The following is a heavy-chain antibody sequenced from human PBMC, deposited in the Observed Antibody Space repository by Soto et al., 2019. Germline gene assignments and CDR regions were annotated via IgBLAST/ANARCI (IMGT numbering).Heavy chain of an antibody. V-gene: IGHV3-48*02. Sequence: HPGGSLRLSCAASGFTFSSYSMNWVRQAPGKGLEWVSYISSSSSTIYYADSVKGRFTISRDNAKNSLYLQMNSLRDEDTAVYYCAREDDSSGYYGMDVWGQGTTVNVS. J-gene: IGHJ6*02. CDR3: AREDDSSGYYGMDV. CDR2: ISSSSSTI. CDR1: GFTFSSYS. D-gene: IGHD3-22*01.